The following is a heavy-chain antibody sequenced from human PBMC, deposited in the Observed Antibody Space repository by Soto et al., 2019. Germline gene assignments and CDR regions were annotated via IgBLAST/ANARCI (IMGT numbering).Heavy chain of an antibody. Sequence: QVQLVQSGAEVKQPGASVKVSCKASGYTFTSYDINWVRQAAGQGLEWMGWMNPNSGNTGYAQKFQGRVTMTRNTSISTAYMELNSLRSEDTAVYYCARGSLVAASEFDYWGQGTLVTVSS. V-gene: IGHV1-8*01. D-gene: IGHD5-12*01. CDR1: GYTFTSYD. CDR3: ARGSLVAASEFDY. J-gene: IGHJ4*02. CDR2: MNPNSGNT.